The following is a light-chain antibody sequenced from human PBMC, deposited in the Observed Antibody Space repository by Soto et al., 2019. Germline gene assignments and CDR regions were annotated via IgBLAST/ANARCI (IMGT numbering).Light chain of an antibody. CDR1: SSDVGSYNL. V-gene: IGLV2-23*02. J-gene: IGLJ1*01. Sequence: QSALTQPASVSGSPGQSITISCTGTSSDVGSYNLVSWYQQHPGKAPKLMIYEVSKRTSGVSNRCSGSKSGNTASLTISGLQAEDEADYYCCSYAGSSTYYVFGTGTKLTVL. CDR3: CSYAGSSTYYV. CDR2: EVS.